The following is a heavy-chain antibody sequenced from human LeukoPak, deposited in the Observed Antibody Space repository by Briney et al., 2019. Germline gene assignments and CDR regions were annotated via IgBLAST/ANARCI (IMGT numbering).Heavy chain of an antibody. CDR1: GGSISSGGYS. CDR3: ARDQAV. D-gene: IGHD6-19*01. V-gene: IGHV4-61*08. Sequence: PSETLSLTCAVSGGSISSGGYSWSWIRQPPGKGLEWIGEINHSGSTNYNPSLKSRVTISVDTSKNQFSLKLSSVTAADTAVYYCARDQAVWGQGTLVTVSS. CDR2: INHSGST. J-gene: IGHJ4*02.